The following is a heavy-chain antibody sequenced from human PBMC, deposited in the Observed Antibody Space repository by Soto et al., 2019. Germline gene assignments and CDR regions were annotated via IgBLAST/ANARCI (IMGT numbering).Heavy chain of an antibody. V-gene: IGHV3-43*01. Sequence: EVQLVESGGGLIQPGGSLRLSCAASGFTVSSNYMNWVRQAPGKGLEWVSLISWDGGSTYYADSVKGRFTISRDNSKNSLYLQMNSLRTEDTALYYCAKDGSGPRGGYFDYWGQGTLVTVSS. D-gene: IGHD2-15*01. CDR1: GFTVSSNY. CDR2: ISWDGGST. J-gene: IGHJ4*02. CDR3: AKDGSGPRGGYFDY.